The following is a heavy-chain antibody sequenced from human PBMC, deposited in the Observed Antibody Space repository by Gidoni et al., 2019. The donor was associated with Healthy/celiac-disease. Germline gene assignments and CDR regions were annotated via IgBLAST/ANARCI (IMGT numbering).Heavy chain of an antibody. CDR2: ISGSGYRT. Sequence: EVQLLESGGGLVQPGGSLRVSCVASGFTFSSFAMSWVRQAPGKGLEWVSAISGSGYRTYYTDSVKGRFTISRDNSKNTLFLQMNSLRAEDTAIYYCATGGWELLALDYWGQGTLVTVSS. J-gene: IGHJ4*02. D-gene: IGHD1-26*01. CDR3: ATGGWELLALDY. CDR1: GFTFSSFA. V-gene: IGHV3-23*01.